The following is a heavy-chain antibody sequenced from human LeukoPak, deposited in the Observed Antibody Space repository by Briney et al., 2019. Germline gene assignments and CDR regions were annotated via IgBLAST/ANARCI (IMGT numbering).Heavy chain of an antibody. CDR1: GGSISSGGYY. CDR3: SRGLDSRKLGY. D-gene: IGHD3-22*01. Sequence: SETLSLTCTVSGGSISSGGYYWSWIRQSPGKGLEWIGSIHPSGRLYNNPSLESRVTISIDTSKSQFSLNLNSVTAADTAVYFCSRGLDSRKLGYWGQGTLVTVSS. CDR2: IHPSGRL. V-gene: IGHV4-31*03. J-gene: IGHJ4*02.